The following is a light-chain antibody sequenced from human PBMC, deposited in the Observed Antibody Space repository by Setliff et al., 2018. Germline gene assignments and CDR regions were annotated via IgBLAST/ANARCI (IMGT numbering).Light chain of an antibody. CDR1: GSDVGGYDY. J-gene: IGLJ1*01. CDR3: SSYAGSNNFV. CDR2: DVI. V-gene: IGLV2-14*03. Sequence: QSVLTQPASVSGSPGQTIILSCTGTGSDVGGYDYISWYQLHPGKVPKLMIYDVINRPSGVSDRFSGSKSGNTASLTVSGPQADDEADYYCSSYAGSNNFVFGTGTKVTVL.